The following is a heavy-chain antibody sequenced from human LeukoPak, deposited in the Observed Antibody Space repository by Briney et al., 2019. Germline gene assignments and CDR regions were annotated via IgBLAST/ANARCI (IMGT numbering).Heavy chain of an antibody. D-gene: IGHD3-9*01. V-gene: IGHV4-34*01. CDR2: INHSGST. J-gene: IGHJ5*02. CDR3: ARDLAYYDILEDWFDP. CDR1: GGSFSAYY. Sequence: SETLSLTCAVYGGSFSAYYWSWIRQPPGKGLEWIGEINHSGSTNYNPSLKSRVTISVDTSKNQFSLKLSSVTAADTAVYYCARDLAYYDILEDWFDPWGQGTLVTVSS.